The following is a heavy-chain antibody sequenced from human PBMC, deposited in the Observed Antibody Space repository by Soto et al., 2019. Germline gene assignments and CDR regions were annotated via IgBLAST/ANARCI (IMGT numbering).Heavy chain of an antibody. V-gene: IGHV4-4*07. J-gene: IGHJ5*02. CDR3: ARSPAYGDYANLDT. CDR2: IHSTRSP. CDR1: GDSVSKYY. D-gene: IGHD4-17*01. Sequence: PSETLSLTCTVSGDSVSKYYWNWLRQPAGKGLEWIGRIHSTRSPNYNPSLKSRVTMSVDTSKNQFSLKLNLTSVTAADTAVYYCARSPAYGDYANLDTWGQGTLVTVSS.